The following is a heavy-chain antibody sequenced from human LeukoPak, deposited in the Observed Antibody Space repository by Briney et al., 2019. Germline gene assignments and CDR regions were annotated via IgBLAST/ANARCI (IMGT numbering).Heavy chain of an antibody. D-gene: IGHD5-24*01. Sequence: SETLSLTCAVSGGSISSGNWWSWVRQPPGKGLEWIGAVYHSGTTTYNPSLKSRVTISVDKSKNQFSLKLSPVAAADTAVYYCARRGDGYGHFDFWGQGTLVTVSS. CDR2: VYHSGTT. CDR3: ARRGDGYGHFDF. CDR1: GGSISSGNW. V-gene: IGHV4-4*02. J-gene: IGHJ4*02.